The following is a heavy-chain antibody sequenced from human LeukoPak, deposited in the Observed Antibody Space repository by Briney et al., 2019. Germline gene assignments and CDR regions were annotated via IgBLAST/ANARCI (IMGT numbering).Heavy chain of an antibody. CDR3: HRSGYEDY. CDR1: GFSFSGHW. Sequence: GGSLRLSCTASGFSFSGHWMHWARQLPGKGLVWVSRISPTGSTTSYADSVKGRFTISRDNAKNTLYLQMNSLRAEDTAVYYCHRSGYEDYWGQGTLVTVSS. J-gene: IGHJ4*02. V-gene: IGHV3-74*01. CDR2: ISPTGSTT. D-gene: IGHD5-12*01.